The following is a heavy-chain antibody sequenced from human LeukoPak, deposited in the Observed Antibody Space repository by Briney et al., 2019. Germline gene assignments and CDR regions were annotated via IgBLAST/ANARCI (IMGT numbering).Heavy chain of an antibody. CDR1: GFTFSTYW. V-gene: IGHV3-74*01. J-gene: IGHJ4*02. Sequence: GGSLRLSCAASGFTFSTYWMHWVRQAPGKGLVWVSRINSDGSSTSYADSVKGRFTISRDNAKNTLYLQMNSLRAEDTAVYYCARVFIVGATIDYWGQGTLVTVSS. CDR3: ARVFIVGATIDY. CDR2: INSDGSST. D-gene: IGHD1-26*01.